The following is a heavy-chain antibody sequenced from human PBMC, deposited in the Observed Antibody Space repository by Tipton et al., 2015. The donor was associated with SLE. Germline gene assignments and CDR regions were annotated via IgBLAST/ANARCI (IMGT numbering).Heavy chain of an antibody. D-gene: IGHD3-3*01. CDR3: ARGGITLFGVVTSDY. CDR1: GGSINVYS. Sequence: TLSLTCTVSGGSINVYSWSWIRQPPGKGLEWIGSFAHSGSTFYNPSLNSRVSISSDTSKNEFSLRLSSVTAADTAVYYCARGGITLFGVVTSDYWGQGTLVTVSS. J-gene: IGHJ4*02. V-gene: IGHV4-38-2*02. CDR2: FAHSGST.